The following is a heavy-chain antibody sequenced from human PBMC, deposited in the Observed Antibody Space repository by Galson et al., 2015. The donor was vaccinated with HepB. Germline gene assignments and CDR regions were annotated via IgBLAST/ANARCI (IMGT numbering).Heavy chain of an antibody. Sequence: SVKVSCKASGGTFSSYTISWVRQAPGQGLEWMGRIIPILGIANYAQKFQGRVTITADKSTSTAYMELSSLRSEDTAVYYCARGDGYKSWYYGMDVWGQGTTVTVSS. CDR1: GGTFSSYT. CDR3: ARGDGYKSWYYGMDV. CDR2: IIPILGIA. J-gene: IGHJ6*02. D-gene: IGHD5-24*01. V-gene: IGHV1-69*02.